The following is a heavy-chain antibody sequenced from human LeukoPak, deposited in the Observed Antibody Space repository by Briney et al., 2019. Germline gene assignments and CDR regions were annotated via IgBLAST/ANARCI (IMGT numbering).Heavy chain of an antibody. CDR3: AKEITTAGYSSSCSDY. V-gene: IGHV3-30*02. J-gene: IGHJ4*02. CDR2: IRYDGSNK. D-gene: IGHD6-13*01. Sequence: GGSLRLSCAASGFTFSSYGMHWVRQAPGKGLEWVAFIRYDGSNKYYADSVKGRFTISRDNSKNTLYLQMNSLRAEDTAVYYCAKEITTAGYSSSCSDYWGQGTLVTVSS. CDR1: GFTFSSYG.